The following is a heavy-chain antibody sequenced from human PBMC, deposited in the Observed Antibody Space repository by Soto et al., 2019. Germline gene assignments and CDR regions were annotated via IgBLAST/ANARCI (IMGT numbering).Heavy chain of an antibody. D-gene: IGHD1-1*01. CDR3: VGAAEKVRRWNAQGGYFDY. J-gene: IGHJ4*02. V-gene: IGHV3-7*01. CDR2: IKQDGSGK. CDR1: GFTFSSYW. Sequence: GGSLRLSCAASGFTFSSYWMSWVRQAPGKGLEWVANIKQDGSGKYYGDSVKGRYTISRDNANNSQYLKMNSLRAENTAVNDCVGAAEKVRRWNAQGGYFDYWGQGTLVTVSS.